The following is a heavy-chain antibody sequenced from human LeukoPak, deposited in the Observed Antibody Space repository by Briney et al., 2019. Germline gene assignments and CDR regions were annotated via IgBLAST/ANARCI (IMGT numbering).Heavy chain of an antibody. CDR2: INHSAST. D-gene: IGHD5-18*01. CDR1: GGSFSGYY. Sequence: PSETLSLTCAVYGGSFSGYYWSWIRQPPGKGREWIGEINHSASTNYNPSLKSRVTISVDTSKNQFSLTLSSVTAADTAVYYCARGSIQSKYYFDYWGQGTLVTVSS. J-gene: IGHJ4*02. CDR3: ARGSIQSKYYFDY. V-gene: IGHV4-34*01.